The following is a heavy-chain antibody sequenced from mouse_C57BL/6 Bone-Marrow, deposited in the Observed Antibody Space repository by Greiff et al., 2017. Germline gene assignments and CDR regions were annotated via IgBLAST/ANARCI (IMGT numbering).Heavy chain of an antibody. CDR1: GFTFSSYA. V-gene: IGHV5-9-1*02. Sequence: EVQLVESGEGLVKPGGSLKLSCAASGFTFSSYAMSWVRQTPEKRLEWVAYISSGGGYIYYADTVKGRITISRDNARNTLYLQMSSLKSEDTAMYYCTRERGYGSSPYYCDYWGQGTTLTVSS. D-gene: IGHD1-1*01. CDR3: TRERGYGSSPYYCDY. J-gene: IGHJ2*01. CDR2: ISSGGGYI.